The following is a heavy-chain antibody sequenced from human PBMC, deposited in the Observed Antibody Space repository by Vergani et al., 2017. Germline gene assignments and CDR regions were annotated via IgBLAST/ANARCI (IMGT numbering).Heavy chain of an antibody. Sequence: EVQLLESGGGLVQPGGSLRLSCAASGFTFDDYAMHWVRQAPGKGLEWVSGISWNSGSIGYADSVKGRFTISRDNAKNSLYLQMNSLRAEDTALYYCAKDFWVTTYAFDIWGQGTMVTVSS. J-gene: IGHJ3*02. CDR2: ISWNSGSI. D-gene: IGHD4-11*01. V-gene: IGHV3-9*01. CDR1: GFTFDDYA. CDR3: AKDFWVTTYAFDI.